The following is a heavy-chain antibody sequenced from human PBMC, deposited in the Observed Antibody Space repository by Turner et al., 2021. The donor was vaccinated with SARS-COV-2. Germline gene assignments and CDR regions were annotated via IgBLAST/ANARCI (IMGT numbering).Heavy chain of an antibody. CDR2: FYKIGSS. CDR3: ARHQGSTSGYDHGMNV. CDR1: GGSISSKS. V-gene: IGHV4-59*08. J-gene: IGHJ6*02. Sequence: VQLQESVPGQVRPSESLSLTCTVPGGSISSKSWSWLRQSPGRGLELIGYFYKIGSSDYKPTLRSRVTISVDTSNNKRSLNLISMTAADTAVYDCARHQGSTSGYDHGMNVWGQGTAVIVSS. D-gene: IGHD1-1*01.